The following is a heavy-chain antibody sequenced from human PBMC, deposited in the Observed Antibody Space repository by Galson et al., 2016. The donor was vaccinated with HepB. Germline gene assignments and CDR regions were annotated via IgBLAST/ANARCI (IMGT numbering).Heavy chain of an antibody. CDR3: ARVDGLWSGTPYYWYFDL. CDR2: VSHTGRT. Sequence: SETLSLTCSVSGDSVTTPASFWAWIRQPPGMGPEWIGEVSHTGRTNYKSSLASRATISMDMSKNQLSLELTSVTAADTAVYYCARVDGLWSGTPYYWYFDLWGRGTLVTVSA. CDR1: GDSVTTPASF. J-gene: IGHJ2*01. V-gene: IGHV4-39*07. D-gene: IGHD3-3*01.